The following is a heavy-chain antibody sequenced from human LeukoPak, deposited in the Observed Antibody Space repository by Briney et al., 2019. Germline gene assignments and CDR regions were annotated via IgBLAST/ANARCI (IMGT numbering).Heavy chain of an antibody. CDR1: GFTFSTYG. J-gene: IGHJ4*02. Sequence: GGSLRLSCEASGFTFSTYGMHWVRQAPGKGLEWVAFIRYDESKEYYADSVKGRFTISRDNSKNSLYLQMNSLRAEDTAVYYCASVGYDSSGYYYFDYWGQGTLVTVSS. V-gene: IGHV3-30*02. CDR2: IRYDESKE. D-gene: IGHD3-22*01. CDR3: ASVGYDSSGYYYFDY.